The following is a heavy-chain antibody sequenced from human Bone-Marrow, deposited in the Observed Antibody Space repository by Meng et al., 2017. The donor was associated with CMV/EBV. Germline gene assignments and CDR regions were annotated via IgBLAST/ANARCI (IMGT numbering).Heavy chain of an antibody. CDR2: ISGSSTVT. V-gene: IGHV3-23*01. Sequence: GESLKISCAASGFTFSSYSMSWIRQAPGKGLQWVSSISGSSTVTYYADSVKGRFTISRDNSNNTLHLQMNSLRAEDTAVYYCAKEGGIVVVPAEIDYWGQGTLVTVSS. CDR3: AKEGGIVVVPAEIDY. D-gene: IGHD2-2*01. J-gene: IGHJ4*02. CDR1: GFTFSSYS.